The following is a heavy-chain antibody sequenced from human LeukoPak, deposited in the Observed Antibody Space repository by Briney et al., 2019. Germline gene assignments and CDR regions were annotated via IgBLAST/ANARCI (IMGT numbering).Heavy chain of an antibody. D-gene: IGHD4-23*01. CDR2: ISSSGSTI. Sequence: GGSLRLSCAASGFTFSSYEMNWVRQAPGKGLEWVSYISSSGSTIYYADSVKGRFTISRDNAKNSLYLQMNSLRAEDTAVYYCAREVGKTEIYYYYYMDVWGKGTTVTVSS. CDR3: AREVGKTEIYYYYYMDV. J-gene: IGHJ6*03. V-gene: IGHV3-48*03. CDR1: GFTFSSYE.